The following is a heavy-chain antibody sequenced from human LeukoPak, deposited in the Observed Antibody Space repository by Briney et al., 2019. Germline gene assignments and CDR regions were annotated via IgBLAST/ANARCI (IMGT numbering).Heavy chain of an antibody. CDR3: ARGTGTRVYFDY. D-gene: IGHD1-7*01. V-gene: IGHV1-2*02. CDR2: INPNSGGT. CDR1: GYTFTGYY. Sequence: WASAKVSCKASGYTFTGYYMHWVRQAPGQGLEWMGWINPNSGGTNYAQKFQGRVTMTRDTSISTAYMELSRLRSDDTAVYYCARGTGTRVYFDYWGQGTLVTVSS. J-gene: IGHJ4*02.